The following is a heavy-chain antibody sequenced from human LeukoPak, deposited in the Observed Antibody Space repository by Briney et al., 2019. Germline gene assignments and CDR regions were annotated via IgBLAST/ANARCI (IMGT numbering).Heavy chain of an antibody. D-gene: IGHD5-12*01. CDR3: ARWRRDQSEFDY. V-gene: IGHV3-7*01. CDR1: GFTYNSHW. J-gene: IGHJ4*02. Sequence: GRSQRLSCVASGFTYNSHWMAWAPQAPGKGREWVGHTTRDGSTTYYGDSVRGRFTMSRDNARNIVYLQMNGLRDDDTAMYYCARWRRDQSEFDYWGQGTLVTVSS. CDR2: TTRDGSTT.